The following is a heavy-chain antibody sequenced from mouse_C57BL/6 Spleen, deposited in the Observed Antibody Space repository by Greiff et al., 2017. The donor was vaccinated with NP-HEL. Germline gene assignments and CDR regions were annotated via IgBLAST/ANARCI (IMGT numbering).Heavy chain of an antibody. V-gene: IGHV1-80*01. J-gene: IGHJ2*01. Sequence: VMLVESGAELVKPGASVKISCKASGYAFSSYWMNWVKQRPGKGLEWIGQIYPGDGDTNYNGKFKGKATLTADKSSSTAYMQLSSLTSEDSAVYFCARFDGYYKNYFDYWGQGTTLTVSS. CDR2: IYPGDGDT. D-gene: IGHD2-3*01. CDR3: ARFDGYYKNYFDY. CDR1: GYAFSSYW.